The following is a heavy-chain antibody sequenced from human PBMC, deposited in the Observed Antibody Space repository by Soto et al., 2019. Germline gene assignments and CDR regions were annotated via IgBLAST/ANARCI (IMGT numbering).Heavy chain of an antibody. D-gene: IGHD3-3*01. J-gene: IGHJ4*02. CDR3: ARDLTKFLDY. CDR1: GFTFSSYA. CDR2: ISYDGSNK. Sequence: QVQLVESGGGVVQPGRSLRLSCAASGFTFSSYAMHWVRQAPGKGLEWVAVISYDGSNKYYADSVKGRFTISRDNSKNTLYVQMNSRRAEDTAVYYCARDLTKFLDYWGQGNLVNVSS. V-gene: IGHV3-30-3*01.